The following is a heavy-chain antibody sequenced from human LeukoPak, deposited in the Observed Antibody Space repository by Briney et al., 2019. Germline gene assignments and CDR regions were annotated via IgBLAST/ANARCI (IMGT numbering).Heavy chain of an antibody. CDR1: GFTFSSYE. V-gene: IGHV3-48*03. CDR2: ISDIGTTQ. CDR3: ARDRSKVTAYDDALDI. D-gene: IGHD2-21*02. J-gene: IGHJ3*02. Sequence: GGSLRLSCAASGFTFSSYELNWVRQAPGKGLEWGSYISDIGTTQHYADSVKGRFTISRDNAKNSLYLQMNSLTGEDTAVYYCARDRSKVTAYDDALDIWGQGTMVIVSS.